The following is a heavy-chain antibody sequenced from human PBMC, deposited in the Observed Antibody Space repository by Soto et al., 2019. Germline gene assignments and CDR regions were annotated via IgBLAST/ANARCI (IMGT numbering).Heavy chain of an antibody. CDR1: GFSLSTSGVG. CDR3: AHRRQGGYYFDY. Sequence: QITLKESGPTLVKPTQTLTLTCTFSGFSLSTSGVGVGWIRQPPGKALEWLALIYWDDDKRYSPSLKSRLTITKDTSKNQVVLTMTNIDPVDTATYYCAHRRQGGYYFDYWGQGTLVTVSS. CDR2: IYWDDDK. V-gene: IGHV2-5*02. J-gene: IGHJ4*02.